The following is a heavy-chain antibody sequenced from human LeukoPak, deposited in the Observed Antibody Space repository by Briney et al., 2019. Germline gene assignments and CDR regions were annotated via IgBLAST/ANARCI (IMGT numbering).Heavy chain of an antibody. Sequence: ASVKVSCKASGYTFTVYYMHWVRQAPGQGLEWMGWINPNSGGTNYAQKFQGRVTMTRNTSISTAYMELSSLRSEDTAVYYCARGRAAARITIFGVAAYNWFDPWGQGTLVTVSS. D-gene: IGHD3-3*01. J-gene: IGHJ5*02. V-gene: IGHV1-2*02. CDR3: ARGRAAARITIFGVAAYNWFDP. CDR2: INPNSGGT. CDR1: GYTFTVYY.